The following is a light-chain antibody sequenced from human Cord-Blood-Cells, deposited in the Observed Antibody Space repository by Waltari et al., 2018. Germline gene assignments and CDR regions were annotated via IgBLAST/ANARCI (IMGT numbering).Light chain of an antibody. Sequence: DIVMTQSPLSLPVTPGEPASISCRSSQSLLHSNGYNYLDWYLQKPGQSPQLLIYLGSNRASGVPDRFSGSGSGTDFTLKISRVEAADVGVYYCMQALQPPLMYTFGQGTKLEIK. CDR1: QSLLHSNGYNY. V-gene: IGKV2-28*01. J-gene: IGKJ2*01. CDR2: LGS. CDR3: MQALQPPLMYT.